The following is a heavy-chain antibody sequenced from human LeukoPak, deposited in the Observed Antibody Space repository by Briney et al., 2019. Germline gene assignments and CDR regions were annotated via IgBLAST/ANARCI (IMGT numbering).Heavy chain of an antibody. CDR3: AGGLGIFDY. V-gene: IGHV4-59*01. J-gene: IGHJ4*02. CDR1: GGSISSYY. Sequence: SETLSLTCNVSGGSISSYYWSWIRQSPGKGLEWIGYIYYSGSTNYNPSLKSRVTISVDTSKNQFSLKLTSVTAADTAVYYCAGGLGIFDYWGQGALVTVSS. CDR2: IYYSGST. D-gene: IGHD7-27*01.